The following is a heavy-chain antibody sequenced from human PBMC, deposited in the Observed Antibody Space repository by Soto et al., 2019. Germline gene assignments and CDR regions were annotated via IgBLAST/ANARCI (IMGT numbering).Heavy chain of an antibody. CDR1: GFTFSSYA. Sequence: EVQLLESGGGLVQPGGSLRLSCAASGFTFSSYAMSWVHQAPGKGLEWVSASSGSGGSTYYADFVKGRFTISRDKSKNTLYLQMNSLRAEDTAVYYCAKPALCGDLRDWYFDLWGRGTLVTVSS. J-gene: IGHJ2*01. D-gene: IGHD4-17*01. CDR3: AKPALCGDLRDWYFDL. CDR2: SSGSGGST. V-gene: IGHV3-23*01.